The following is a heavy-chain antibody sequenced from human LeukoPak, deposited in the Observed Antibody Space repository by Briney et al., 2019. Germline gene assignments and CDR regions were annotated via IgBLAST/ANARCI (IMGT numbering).Heavy chain of an antibody. Sequence: GGSLRLSCAASGFTFSSYGMHWVRQAPGKGLEWVAVIWYDGSNKYYADSVKGRFTISRDNSKNTLYLQMNSLRAEDTAVYYCARDRGTAMAGGAFDIWGQGTMVTVSS. D-gene: IGHD5-18*01. CDR1: GFTFSSYG. CDR3: ARDRGTAMAGGAFDI. CDR2: IWYDGSNK. J-gene: IGHJ3*02. V-gene: IGHV3-33*01.